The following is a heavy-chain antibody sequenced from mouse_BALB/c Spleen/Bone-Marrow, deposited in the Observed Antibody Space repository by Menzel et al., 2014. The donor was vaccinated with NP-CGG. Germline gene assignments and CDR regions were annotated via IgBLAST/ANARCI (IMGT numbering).Heavy chain of an antibody. CDR1: GNTFTDTW. CDR3: ARDY. CDR2: INPSTGYA. Sequence: QVRLQQSGPELAKPGASVKMSCKASGNTFTDTWIYWIKQRPGQGLEWIGYINPSTGYAEYNQNFKDKATLAVDKSSSTAYMQLSSLTSEDSAVYYCARDYWGQGTTLTVSS. J-gene: IGHJ2*01. V-gene: IGHV1-7*01.